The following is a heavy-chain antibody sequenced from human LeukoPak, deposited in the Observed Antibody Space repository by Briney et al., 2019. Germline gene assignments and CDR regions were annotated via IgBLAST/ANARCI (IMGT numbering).Heavy chain of an antibody. CDR1: GGSISNSGYY. CDR2: IYYSETT. V-gene: IGHV4-39*01. J-gene: IGHJ4*02. Sequence: KPSETLSLTCTVSGGSISNSGYYWAWTRQPPGKGLEWIGSIYYSETTYYTPSLKSRVTISVDTSKNQFSLQLSSVTPADTAVYYCATSISSGSLKMDYWGQGTLVTVSS. CDR3: ATSISSGSLKMDY. D-gene: IGHD3-22*01.